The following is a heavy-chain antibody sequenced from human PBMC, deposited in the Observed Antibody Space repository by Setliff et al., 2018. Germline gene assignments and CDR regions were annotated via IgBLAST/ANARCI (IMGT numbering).Heavy chain of an antibody. D-gene: IGHD3-16*02. CDR2: INAGNGNT. CDR1: GYTFTSYA. CDR3: ARDRGQVTVNNRYGFYYYGMDV. J-gene: IGHJ6*02. V-gene: IGHV1-3*01. Sequence: ASVKVSCKASGYTFTSYAMHWVRQAPGQRLEWMGWINAGNGNTKYSQKFQGRVTVTRDTSASTAYMELSSLRSEDTAVYYCARDRGQVTVNNRYGFYYYGMDVWGQGTTVTVSS.